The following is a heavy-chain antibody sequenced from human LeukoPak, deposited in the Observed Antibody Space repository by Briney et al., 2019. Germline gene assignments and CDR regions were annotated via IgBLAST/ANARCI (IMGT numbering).Heavy chain of an antibody. CDR2: IIPILGIA. J-gene: IGHJ3*02. D-gene: IGHD1-26*01. Sequence: SVKVSCKASGGTLSSYTISWVRQAPGQGLEWMGRIIPILGIANYAQKFQGRVTITADKSTSTAYMELSSLRSEDTAVYYCARVLYSGSYYGAFDIWGQGTMVTVSS. CDR1: GGTLSSYT. V-gene: IGHV1-69*02. CDR3: ARVLYSGSYYGAFDI.